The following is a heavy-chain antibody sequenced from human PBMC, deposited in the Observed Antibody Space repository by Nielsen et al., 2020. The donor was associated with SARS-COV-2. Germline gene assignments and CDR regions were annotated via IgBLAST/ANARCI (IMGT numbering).Heavy chain of an antibody. J-gene: IGHJ3*02. CDR1: GFTFSSYA. CDR2: ISYDGSNK. Sequence: GESLKISCAASGFTFSSYAMHWVRQAPGKGLEWVAVISYDGSNKYYADSVKGRFTISRDNSKNTLYLQMNSLRAEDTAVYYCAREQGSLKDAFDIWGQGTMVTVSS. D-gene: IGHD3-10*01. V-gene: IGHV3-30-3*01. CDR3: AREQGSLKDAFDI.